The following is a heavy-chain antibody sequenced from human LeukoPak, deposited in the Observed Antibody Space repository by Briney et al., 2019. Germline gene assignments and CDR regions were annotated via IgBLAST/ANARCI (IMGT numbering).Heavy chain of an antibody. D-gene: IGHD6-13*01. V-gene: IGHV3-30*04. CDR1: GFIFSSYA. CDR2: ISYDGSNK. J-gene: IGHJ4*02. Sequence: GGSLRLSCAASGFIFSSYAMHWVRQAPGKGLEWVAVISYDGSNKYYADSVKGRFTISRDNSKNTLYLQMNSLRAEDTAVYYCAKGYSSSWYYFDYWGQGTLVTVSS. CDR3: AKGYSSSWYYFDY.